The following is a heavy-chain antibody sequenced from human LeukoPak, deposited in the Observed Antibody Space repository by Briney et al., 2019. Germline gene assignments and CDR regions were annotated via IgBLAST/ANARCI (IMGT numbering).Heavy chain of an antibody. CDR1: GGTFSSYA. J-gene: IGHJ4*02. D-gene: IGHD6-19*01. Sequence: SVKVSCKASGGTFSSYAISWVRQAPGQGLEWMGGIIPIVGSPNYAQKFQGRVTITADKSTSTAYMELSSLRSEDTAVYYCAGVRLAVAGTGPFDYWGQGTLVTVSS. CDR2: IIPIVGSP. V-gene: IGHV1-69*06. CDR3: AGVRLAVAGTGPFDY.